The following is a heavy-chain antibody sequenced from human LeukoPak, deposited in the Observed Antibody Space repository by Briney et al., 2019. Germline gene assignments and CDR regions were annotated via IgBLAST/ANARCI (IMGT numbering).Heavy chain of an antibody. CDR3: AKDGVNGGLFEY. D-gene: IGHD4-23*01. CDR1: GFTFSNYN. CDR2: ISYDGNTK. V-gene: IGHV3-30*18. J-gene: IGHJ4*02. Sequence: GRSLRLSCAASGFTFSNYNMRWVRQAPGKGLEWVTVISYDGNTKYYADSVKGRFTVSRDTSKNALYLQMNSLRAEDTAVYYCAKDGVNGGLFEYWGQGTLVTVSS.